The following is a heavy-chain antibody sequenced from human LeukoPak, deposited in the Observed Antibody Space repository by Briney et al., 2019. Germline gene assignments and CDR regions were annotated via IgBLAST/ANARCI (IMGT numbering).Heavy chain of an antibody. D-gene: IGHD5-18*01. J-gene: IGHJ6*02. CDR2: IIPIFGTA. CDR3: ARVMDTAMVTGYYYGMDV. CDR1: GGTFSSYA. Sequence: SVKVSCKASGGTFSSYAISWVRQAPGQGLEWMGGIIPIFGTANYAQKFQGRVTITADESTSTAYMELSSLRSEDTAVYYCARVMDTAMVTGYYYGMDVWGQGTTVTVSS. V-gene: IGHV1-69*01.